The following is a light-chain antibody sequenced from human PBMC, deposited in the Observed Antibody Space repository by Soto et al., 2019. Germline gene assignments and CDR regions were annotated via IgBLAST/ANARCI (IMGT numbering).Light chain of an antibody. V-gene: IGKV3-15*01. CDR3: QQYHNWPIN. CDR1: QSVGSN. J-gene: IGKJ5*01. CDR2: GAS. Sequence: EIVMTQSPAPLSVSPGERATLSCRASQSVGSNLAWYQQKPGQAPRLLIYGASTRATGIPARFSGSGSGTEFTLTISSLQSEDFAEYHCQQYHNWPINFGQGTRLEI.